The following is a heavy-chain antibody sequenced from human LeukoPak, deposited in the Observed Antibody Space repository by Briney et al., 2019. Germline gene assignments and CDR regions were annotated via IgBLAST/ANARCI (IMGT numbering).Heavy chain of an antibody. CDR2: ITGSGGST. CDR3: ATERNWVFDY. V-gene: IGHV3-23*01. D-gene: IGHD7-27*01. CDR1: GFTFSSYA. Sequence: GGSLRLSCAASGFTFSSYAMSWVRQAPGKGLEWVSAITGSGGSTYYADSVKGRFTISRDNSKNTLYVQMNSVRAEDTAVYYCATERNWVFDYWGQGTLVTVSS. J-gene: IGHJ4*01.